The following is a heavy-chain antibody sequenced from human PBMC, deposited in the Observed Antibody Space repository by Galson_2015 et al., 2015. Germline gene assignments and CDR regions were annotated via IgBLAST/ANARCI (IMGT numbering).Heavy chain of an antibody. CDR1: GFIFSDYY. CDR2: IRDKPNGFTT. D-gene: IGHD2/OR15-2a*01. CDR3: AISGNRAGHPPTHY. J-gene: IGHJ4*02. V-gene: IGHV3-72*01. Sequence: SLRLSCATSGFIFSDYYMDWVRQAPGKGLEWVARIRDKPNGFTTEYAASVKGRFTISRDDSKNSLFLQMNSLITEDTAVYYCAISGNRAGHPPTHYSVQRALVPVSS.